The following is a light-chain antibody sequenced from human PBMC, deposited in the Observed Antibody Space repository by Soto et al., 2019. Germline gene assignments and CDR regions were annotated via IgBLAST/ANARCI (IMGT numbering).Light chain of an antibody. CDR3: QQYNKWPLT. CDR1: RSAGSN. CDR2: GTS. Sequence: EIVMTQCPATLSESPGETGTLSCRASRSAGSNLAWYQQKRGQAPRLLIYGTSTRATGIPARFSGSGSGPEFTLTISSLKCEDFAVYYCQQYNKWPLTFGGGTKVEIK. J-gene: IGKJ4*01. V-gene: IGKV3-15*01.